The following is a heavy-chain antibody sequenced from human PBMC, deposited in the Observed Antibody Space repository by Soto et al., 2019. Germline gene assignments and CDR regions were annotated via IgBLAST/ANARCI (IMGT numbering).Heavy chain of an antibody. D-gene: IGHD3-22*01. V-gene: IGHV4-30-4*01. CDR3: ARGDSSDYDHSLFDS. Sequence: KPSETLSLTCNVSGGSVRRGETYWSWIRQSPGNGLEWIGYIHYSGSTYYNPSLRSRVTMSLDMSKNQFSLQLSSVTAADTAVYFCARGDSSDYDHSLFDSWGQGTLVTVSS. CDR1: GGSVRRGETY. CDR2: IHYSGST. J-gene: IGHJ5*01.